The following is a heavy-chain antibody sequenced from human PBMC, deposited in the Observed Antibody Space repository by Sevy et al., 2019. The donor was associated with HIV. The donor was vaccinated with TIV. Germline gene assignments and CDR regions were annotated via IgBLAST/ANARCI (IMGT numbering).Heavy chain of an antibody. CDR1: GFTFSSYA. CDR3: ARDPRRGYSYGYFDY. D-gene: IGHD5-18*01. Sequence: GESLKISCAASGFTFSSYAMHWVRQAPGKGLEWVAVISYDGSNKYYADSVKGRFTISRDNSKNTLYLQMNSLRAEDTAVYYCARDPRRGYSYGYFDYWGQGTLVTVSS. CDR2: ISYDGSNK. V-gene: IGHV3-30-3*01. J-gene: IGHJ4*02.